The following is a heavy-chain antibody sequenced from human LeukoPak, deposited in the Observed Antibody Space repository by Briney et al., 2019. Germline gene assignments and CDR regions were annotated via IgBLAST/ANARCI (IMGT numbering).Heavy chain of an antibody. V-gene: IGHV5-51*01. CDR1: GYSFTSYW. CDR3: ARHSRGAGDGFDY. J-gene: IGHJ4*02. CDR2: IYLGDSDT. D-gene: IGHD2-21*02. Sequence: GASLKISCKGSGYSFTSYWIGWVRPMPGKGLGWMGIIYLGDSDTRYSPSFQGQVTISADKSINTVYLQWSSLKASDTAMYYCARHSRGAGDGFDYWGQGTLVTVSS.